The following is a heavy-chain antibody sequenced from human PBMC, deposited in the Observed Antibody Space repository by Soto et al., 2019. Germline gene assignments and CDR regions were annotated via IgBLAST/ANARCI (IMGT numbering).Heavy chain of an antibody. CDR2: IYPGDSDT. J-gene: IGHJ6*02. CDR3: ARQLTTVTTGYYYYGMDV. D-gene: IGHD4-4*01. V-gene: IGHV5-51*01. Sequence: PGXSLKISCKGSGYSFTSYWIGWVRQMPVKGLEWMGIIYPGDSDTRYSPSFQGQVTISADKSISTAYLQWSSLKASDTAMYYCARQLTTVTTGYYYYGMDVWGQGTTVTVSS. CDR1: GYSFTSYW.